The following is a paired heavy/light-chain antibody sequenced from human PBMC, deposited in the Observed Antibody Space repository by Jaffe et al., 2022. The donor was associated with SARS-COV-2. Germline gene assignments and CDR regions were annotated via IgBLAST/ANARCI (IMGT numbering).Heavy chain of an antibody. J-gene: IGHJ5*02. D-gene: IGHD2-15*01. CDR1: GGSISSGGYS. CDR2: IYHSGST. V-gene: IGHV4-30-2*01. Sequence: QLQLQESGSGLVKPSQTLSLTCAVSGGSISSGGYSWSWIRQPPGKGLEWIGYIYHSGSTYYNPSLKSRVTISVDRSKNQFSLKLSSVTAADTAVYYCARALPYTCSGGSCYWRRVWFDPWGQGTLVTVSS. CDR3: ARALPYTCSGGSCYWRRVWFDP.
Light chain of an antibody. CDR3: QQSYSTS. Sequence: DIQMTQSPSSLSASVGDRVTITCRASQSISSYLNWYQQKPGKAPKLLIYAASSLQSGVPSRFSGSGSGTDFTLTISSLQPEDFATYYCQQSYSTSFGPGTKVDIK. CDR1: QSISSY. CDR2: AAS. J-gene: IGKJ3*01. V-gene: IGKV1-39*01.